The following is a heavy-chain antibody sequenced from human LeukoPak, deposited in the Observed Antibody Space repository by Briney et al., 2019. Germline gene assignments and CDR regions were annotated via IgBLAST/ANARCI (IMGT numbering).Heavy chain of an antibody. CDR2: INPNSGGT. J-gene: IGHJ4*02. Sequence: ASVEVSCKASGYTFTGYYMHWVRQAPGQGLEWMGWINPNSGGTNYAQKFQGRVTMTRDTSISTAYMELSRLRSDDTAVYYCARTPFLFYDSSGYQVDYWGQGTLVTVSS. CDR3: ARTPFLFYDSSGYQVDY. V-gene: IGHV1-2*02. CDR1: GYTFTGYY. D-gene: IGHD3-22*01.